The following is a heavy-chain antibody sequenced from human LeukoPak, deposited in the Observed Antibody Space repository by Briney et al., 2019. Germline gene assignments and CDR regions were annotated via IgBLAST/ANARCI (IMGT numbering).Heavy chain of an antibody. CDR2: ISSGSTYI. D-gene: IGHD1-14*01. CDR3: VRENHGSFDY. Sequence: GGSLRLSCAASGFAFSTYYVNWVHQAPGKGLEWLACISSGSTYIFHADSVWGRFAVSRDNAKNSLYLQMNSLRADDTAVYYCVRENHGSFDYWGRGSLVTVSS. V-gene: IGHV3-21*01. CDR1: GFAFSTYY. J-gene: IGHJ4*02.